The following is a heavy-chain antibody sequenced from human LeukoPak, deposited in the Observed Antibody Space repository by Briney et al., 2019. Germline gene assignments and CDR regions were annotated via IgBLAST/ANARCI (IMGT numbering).Heavy chain of an antibody. Sequence: GGSLRLSCAASGFTFSTYWMRWVRQAPGKGLEGVADIKQEGGEKYYVDSVKGRFAIYRDNAKNSLFLQMNTLRVEDTAVYYCAKDSLLTVVSPAAASWGQGILVTVSS. V-gene: IGHV3-7*01. CDR3: AKDSLLTVVSPAAAS. J-gene: IGHJ5*02. CDR1: GFTFSTYW. CDR2: IKQEGGEK. D-gene: IGHD4-23*01.